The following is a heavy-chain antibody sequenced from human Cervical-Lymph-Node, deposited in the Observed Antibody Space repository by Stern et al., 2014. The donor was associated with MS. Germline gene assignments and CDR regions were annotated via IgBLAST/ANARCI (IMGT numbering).Heavy chain of an antibody. CDR3: AREGGVAVAVDY. D-gene: IGHD6-19*01. CDR2: IYYSGST. V-gene: IGHV4-31*03. CDR1: GGSISSGGYY. Sequence: QVQLVESGPGLVKPSQTLSLTCTVSGGSISSGGYYWSWIRQHPGKGLEWIGYIYYSGSTYYNPSLKSRVTISVDTSKNQFSLKLSSVTAADTAVYYCAREGGVAVAVDYWGQGTLVTVSS. J-gene: IGHJ4*02.